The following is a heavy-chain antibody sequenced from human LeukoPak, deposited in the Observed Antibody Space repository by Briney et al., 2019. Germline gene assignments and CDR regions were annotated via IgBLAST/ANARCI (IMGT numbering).Heavy chain of an antibody. CDR1: GGSISSSSYY. CDR3: ARQKPSTFRQYGRGRPLDS. V-gene: IGHV4-39*01. CDR2: INQSGNS. Sequence: KPSETLSLTCTVSGGSISSSSYYWGWIRQPPGKGLEWIGEINQSGNSNYNPSLKSRVTILVDTSKNQFSLKLSSVTAADTAVYYCARQKPSTFRQYGRGRPLDSWGQGTLVTVSS. D-gene: IGHD4-11*01. J-gene: IGHJ4*02.